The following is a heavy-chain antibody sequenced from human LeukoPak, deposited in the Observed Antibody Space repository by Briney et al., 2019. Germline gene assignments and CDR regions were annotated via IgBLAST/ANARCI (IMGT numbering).Heavy chain of an antibody. CDR1: GFTFSSYS. CDR3: ASSGYSGYDLQYYFDY. V-gene: IGHV3-48*04. J-gene: IGHJ4*02. Sequence: GGSLRLSCAAYGFTFSSYSMNWVRQAPGKGLEWVSYISSSSSTIYYADSVKGRFTISRDNAKNSLYLQMNSLRAEDTAVYYCASSGYSGYDLQYYFDYWGQGTLVTVSS. CDR2: ISSSSSTI. D-gene: IGHD5-12*01.